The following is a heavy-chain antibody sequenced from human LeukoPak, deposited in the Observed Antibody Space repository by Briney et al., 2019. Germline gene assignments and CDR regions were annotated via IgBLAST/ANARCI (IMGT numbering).Heavy chain of an antibody. CDR3: ARGTLEHCSGASCYPLDS. Sequence: PGGSLRLSCAASGFTFSNYAMSWVRQTPGKGLECVSVVTGSGGDTYYTGSVNGRFTTSRDNSKNTLYLQMNSLRAEDTAVYYCARGTLEHCSGASCYPLDSWGQGTLVTVSS. J-gene: IGHJ5*01. V-gene: IGHV3-23*01. CDR1: GFTFSNYA. D-gene: IGHD2-15*01. CDR2: VTGSGGDT.